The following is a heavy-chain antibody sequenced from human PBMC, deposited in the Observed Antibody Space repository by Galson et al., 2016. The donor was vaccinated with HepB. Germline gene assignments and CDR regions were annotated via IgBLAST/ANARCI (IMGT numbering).Heavy chain of an antibody. V-gene: IGHV3-30*04. J-gene: IGHJ4*02. CDR3: ARAVHGSGSYWDK. CDR1: GYTFSSYA. CDR2: ISYDGSYE. Sequence: SLRLSCAAFGYTFSSYAMHWVRQAPGKGLEWVAVISYDGSYESYAGAVKGRFTISRGNFKNTLYLHLNSLRAEETAVYYCARAVHGSGSYWDKWGQGTLVAVSS. D-gene: IGHD3-10*01.